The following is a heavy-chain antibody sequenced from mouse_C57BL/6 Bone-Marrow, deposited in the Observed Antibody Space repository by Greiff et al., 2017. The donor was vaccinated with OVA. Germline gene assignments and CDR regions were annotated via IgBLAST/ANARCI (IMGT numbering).Heavy chain of an antibody. J-gene: IGHJ2*01. CDR1: GYTFTSYW. CDR3: TRGAFDY. CDR2: INPGNSDT. V-gene: IGHV1-5*01. Sequence: EVQLQQSGTVLARPGASVKMSCKTSGYTFTSYWMHWVKQRPGQGLEWIGAINPGNSDTSYNQKFKGKAKLTAVTSASTAYMELISLTNEDSAVYYCTRGAFDYWGQGTTLTVSS.